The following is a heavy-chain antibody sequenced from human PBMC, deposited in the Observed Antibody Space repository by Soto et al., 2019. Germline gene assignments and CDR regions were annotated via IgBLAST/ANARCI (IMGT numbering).Heavy chain of an antibody. CDR2: ISFDGGTT. CDR3: ARGGAHTAMANEY. Sequence: GGSLRLPCAASGFSLSRYWMHWVRQASGKGLVWVSRISFDGGTTTYADSVKGGFTISRDNAKTTLYLQMNSLRAEDTAVYYCARGGAHTAMANEYWGQGALVTVSS. CDR1: GFSLSRYW. J-gene: IGHJ4*02. D-gene: IGHD5-18*01. V-gene: IGHV3-74*01.